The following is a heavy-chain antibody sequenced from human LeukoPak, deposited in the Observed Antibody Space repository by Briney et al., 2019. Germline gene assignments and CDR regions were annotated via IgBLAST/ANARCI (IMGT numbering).Heavy chain of an antibody. D-gene: IGHD6-6*01. CDR3: ARAYSSSSQPFDY. CDR1: GFTFSSYG. J-gene: IGHJ4*02. V-gene: IGHV3-33*01. CDR2: IWYDGSNK. Sequence: GGSLRLSCAASGFTFSSYGMHWVRQAPGKGLEWVAVIWYDGSNKYYADSVKGRFTISRDNSKNTLYLQMNSLRAEDTAVYYCARAYSSSSQPFDYWGQGTLVTVSS.